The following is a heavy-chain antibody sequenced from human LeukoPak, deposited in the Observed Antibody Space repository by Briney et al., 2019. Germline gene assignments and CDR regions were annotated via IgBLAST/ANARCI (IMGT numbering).Heavy chain of an antibody. CDR3: ARAPSEIGGYYPEYFRH. J-gene: IGHJ1*01. CDR2: IKSDGST. D-gene: IGHD3-22*01. V-gene: IGHV3-74*01. CDR1: GFTFSSYW. Sequence: GGSLRLSCAASGFTFSSYWMHWVRQAPGKGLVWVSRIKSDGSTNYADSVKGRFTISRGNAKNTVSLQMNSLRAEDTGVYYCARAPSEIGGYYPEYFRHWGQGTLVTVSS.